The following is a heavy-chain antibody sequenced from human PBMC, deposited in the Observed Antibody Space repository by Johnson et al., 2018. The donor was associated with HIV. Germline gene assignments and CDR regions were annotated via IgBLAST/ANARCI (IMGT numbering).Heavy chain of an antibody. CDR1: GFTFSSYW. V-gene: IGHV3-20*04. Sequence: MLLVESGGGVVRPGGSLRLSCAASGFTFSSYWMHWVRQAPGKGLVWVSGINWNGDSTGYAASVKGRFTISSDNAKNSLYLQMNSLRAEDTAVYYCARDVAATMIVVGGAYDAFDIWGQGTMVTVSS. J-gene: IGHJ3*02. D-gene: IGHD3-22*01. CDR3: ARDVAATMIVVGGAYDAFDI. CDR2: INWNGDST.